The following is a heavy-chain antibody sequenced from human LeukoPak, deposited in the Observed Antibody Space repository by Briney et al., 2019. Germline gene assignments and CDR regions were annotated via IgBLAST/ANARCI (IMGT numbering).Heavy chain of an antibody. J-gene: IGHJ4*02. CDR3: ARSRDRAYDY. CDR1: GITFSPYR. CDR2: INQDGSGR. V-gene: IGHV3-7*01. Sequence: GGSLRLSCAASGITFSPYRMSWVRQAPGKGLEWVANINQDGSGRDYVDSVRGRFTISRDNAKNSLYLQMNSLRAEDTAVYYCARSRDRAYDYWGQGTLVTVAS. D-gene: IGHD3-22*01.